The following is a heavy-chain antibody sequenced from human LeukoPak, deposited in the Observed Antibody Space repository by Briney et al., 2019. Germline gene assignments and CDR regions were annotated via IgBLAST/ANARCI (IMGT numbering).Heavy chain of an antibody. J-gene: IGHJ4*02. CDR2: IYSGGST. Sequence: GGSLRLSCAASGFTVSSNYMSWVRQAPGKGLEWVSVIYSGGSTYYADSVKGRFTISRDNSKNTLYLQMNSLRAEDTAVYYCARKTFWSGYNLDYWGQGTLVTVSS. V-gene: IGHV3-53*01. CDR3: ARKTFWSGYNLDY. D-gene: IGHD3-3*01. CDR1: GFTVSSNY.